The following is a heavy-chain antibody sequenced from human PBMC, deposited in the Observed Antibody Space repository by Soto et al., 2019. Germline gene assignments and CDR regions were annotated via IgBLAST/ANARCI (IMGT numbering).Heavy chain of an antibody. V-gene: IGHV3-48*01. D-gene: IGHD2-2*01. CDR1: GFTFSSYS. J-gene: IGHJ5*02. CDR2: ISSSSSTI. CDR3: AREYCSSTSCLNWFDP. Sequence: GGYLRLSCAASGFTFSSYSMNWVRQAPGKGLEWVSYISSSSSTIYYADSVKGRFTISRDNAKNSLYLQMNSLRAEDTAVYYCAREYCSSTSCLNWFDPWGQGTLVTVSS.